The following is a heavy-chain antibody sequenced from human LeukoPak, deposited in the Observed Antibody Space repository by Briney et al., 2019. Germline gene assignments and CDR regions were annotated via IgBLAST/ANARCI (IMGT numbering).Heavy chain of an antibody. Sequence: GASVKVSCKASGYTFTTYDINWVRQATGQGLEWMGWMNPNSGNTGYAQKFQGRVTITRNTSISTAYMELSSLRSEDTAVYYCARGYDFWSGSYHYYMDVWSKGTTVTVSS. CDR3: ARGYDFWSGSYHYYMDV. D-gene: IGHD3-3*01. CDR1: GYTFTTYD. CDR2: MNPNSGNT. V-gene: IGHV1-8*03. J-gene: IGHJ6*03.